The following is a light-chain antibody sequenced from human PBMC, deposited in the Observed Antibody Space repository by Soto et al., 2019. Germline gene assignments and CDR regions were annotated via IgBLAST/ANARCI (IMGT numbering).Light chain of an antibody. J-gene: IGLJ2*01. V-gene: IGLV1-40*01. CDR1: SSNIGSFYD. CDR3: QSYDNSLNHVV. CDR2: GDN. Sequence: QSVLTQPPSVSGAPGQRVTIPCTGSSSNIGSFYDVHWYQQLPGTVPKLLIYGDNNRPSGVPDRFSGSKSGTAASLAITGLQAAEKADYYCQSYDNSLNHVVFGGGTKLTVL.